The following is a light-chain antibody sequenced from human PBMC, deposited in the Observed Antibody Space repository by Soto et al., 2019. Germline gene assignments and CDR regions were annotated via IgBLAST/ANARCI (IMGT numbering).Light chain of an antibody. J-gene: IGLJ1*01. V-gene: IGLV2-23*03. CDR1: SSDVGSYNL. CDR2: EGS. Sequence: QSVLTQPASVSGSPGQSITISCTGTSSDVGSYNLVSWYQQHPGKAPKLMIYEGSKRPSGVSNRFSGSKSGNTASLTISGLQAEDEADYYCRSYAGSSTFPRVFGTGTKVTVL. CDR3: RSYAGSSTFPRV.